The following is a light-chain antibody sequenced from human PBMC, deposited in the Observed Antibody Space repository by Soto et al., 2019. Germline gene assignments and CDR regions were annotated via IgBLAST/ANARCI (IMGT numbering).Light chain of an antibody. Sequence: EIVLTQSPATLSLSPGERATLSCRASQSVSSYLAWYQQKPGQAPRLLIYDASNRATGIPARFSGSGSGTDFTLTISSLEPEDFAVHYCQQRSTWPPVITFGQGTRLEIK. CDR3: QQRSTWPPVIT. CDR1: QSVSSY. J-gene: IGKJ5*01. V-gene: IGKV3-11*01. CDR2: DAS.